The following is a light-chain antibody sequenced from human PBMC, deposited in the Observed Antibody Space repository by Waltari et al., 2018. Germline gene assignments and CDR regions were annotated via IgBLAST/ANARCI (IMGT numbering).Light chain of an antibody. CDR1: QDISNY. Sequence: DILMTQSPFLLSASVGDRVTITCQASQDISNYLNWFQQKPGEAPKLLIYDASNLETVVPSRFSGSGSGTDFTFTISSLQPEDLATYYCQQYDHLPLTFGGGTKVEIK. CDR3: QQYDHLPLT. V-gene: IGKV1-33*01. CDR2: DAS. J-gene: IGKJ4*01.